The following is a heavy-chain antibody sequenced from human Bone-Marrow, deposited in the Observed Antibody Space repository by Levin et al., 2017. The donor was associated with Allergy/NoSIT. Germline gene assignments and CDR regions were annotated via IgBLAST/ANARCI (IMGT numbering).Heavy chain of an antibody. CDR3: TADRDITTDSALDV. D-gene: IGHD4-11*01. J-gene: IGHJ6*02. CDR1: EFTFSHAW. V-gene: IGHV3-15*01. Sequence: AGGSLRLSCAASEFTFSHAWMNWVRQAPGKGLEWVGRIKRESEGGTTDYAAPVKGRFTISRDPSKNTLHLQMNSLKTEDTAVYYCTADRDITTDSALDVWGQGATVTVSS. CDR2: IKRESEGGTT.